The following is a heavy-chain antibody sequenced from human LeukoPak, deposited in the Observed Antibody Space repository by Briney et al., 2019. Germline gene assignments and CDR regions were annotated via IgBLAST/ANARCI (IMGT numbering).Heavy chain of an antibody. D-gene: IGHD1-14*01. Sequence: GGSLRLSCAASGLTFSSYEMNWVRQAPGKGLEWVANIKQDGSEKYYVDSVKGRFTISRDNAKNSLYPQMNSLRAEDTAVYYCARNRGISDWGQGTLVTVSS. V-gene: IGHV3-7*01. CDR3: ARNRGISD. CDR2: IKQDGSEK. J-gene: IGHJ4*02. CDR1: GLTFSSYE.